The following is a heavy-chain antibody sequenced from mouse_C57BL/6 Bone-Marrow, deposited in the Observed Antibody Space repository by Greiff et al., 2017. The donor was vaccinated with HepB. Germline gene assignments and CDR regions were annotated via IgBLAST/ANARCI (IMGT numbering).Heavy chain of an antibody. J-gene: IGHJ1*03. V-gene: IGHV2-5*01. CDR3: AKAIYYYGSRRDWYFDV. CDR1: GFSLTSYG. Sequence: QVQLKESGPGLVQPSQSLSITCTVSGFSLTSYGVHWVRQSPGKGLEWLGVIWRGGSTDYNAAFMSRLSIITDNSKSQVFCKMNSLQADDTAIYYCAKAIYYYGSRRDWYFDVWGTGTTVTVSS. D-gene: IGHD1-1*01. CDR2: IWRGGST.